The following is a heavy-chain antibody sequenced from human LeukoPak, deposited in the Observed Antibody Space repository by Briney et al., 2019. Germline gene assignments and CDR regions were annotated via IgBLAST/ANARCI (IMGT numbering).Heavy chain of an antibody. J-gene: IGHJ4*02. CDR3: TRDLNPYFDY. CDR1: GFTFSSYW. Sequence: GGSLRLSCAASGFTFSSYWMSWVRQAPGKGLEWVANIKQDGSEKCYVDSVKGRFTISRDNAKNSLYLQMNSLRAEDTAVYHCTRDLNPYFDYWGQGTLVTVSS. V-gene: IGHV3-7*01. CDR2: IKQDGSEK. D-gene: IGHD1-14*01.